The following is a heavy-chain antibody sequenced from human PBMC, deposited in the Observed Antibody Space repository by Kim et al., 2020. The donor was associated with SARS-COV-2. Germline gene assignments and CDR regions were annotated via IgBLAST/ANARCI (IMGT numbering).Heavy chain of an antibody. Sequence: GGSLRLSCAASGFTFSSYGMHWVRQAPGKGLEWVAVIWYDGSNKYYADSVKGRFTISRDNSKNTLYLQMNSLRAEDTAVYYCAKDMRCCSSTSCFDYWGQGTLVTVSS. J-gene: IGHJ4*02. V-gene: IGHV3-33*06. D-gene: IGHD2-2*01. CDR2: IWYDGSNK. CDR3: AKDMRCCSSTSCFDY. CDR1: GFTFSSYG.